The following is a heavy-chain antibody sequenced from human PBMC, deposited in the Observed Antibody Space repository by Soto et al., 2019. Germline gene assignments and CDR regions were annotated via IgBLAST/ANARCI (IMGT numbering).Heavy chain of an antibody. J-gene: IGHJ6*02. D-gene: IGHD3-3*01. CDR1: GFTSDDYDYA. CDR2: IRGSTYGGTT. V-gene: IGHV3-49*04. CDR3: SRDGDFYGLDV. Sequence: GGSLRLSCTFSGFTSDDYDYALTWGRQAPGKGLQWLGLIRGSTYGGTTEYAASVKGRFTISRDDSKGITYLQMNSLKTEDTAVYYCSRDGDFYGLDVWGQGTTVTVS.